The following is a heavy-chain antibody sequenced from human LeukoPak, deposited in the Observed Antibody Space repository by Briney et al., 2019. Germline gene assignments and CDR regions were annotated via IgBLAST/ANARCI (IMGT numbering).Heavy chain of an antibody. Sequence: PGGSLRLSCAASGFSFNDYYMSWIRQAPGKGLEWLSYISSSGSTIYYADSVTGRFTISRDNAKNSLYLQMSSLRAEDTAVYYCASYSHDISGDHFDYWGQGTLVTVSS. D-gene: IGHD3-22*01. V-gene: IGHV3-11*01. CDR1: GFSFNDYY. CDR3: ASYSHDISGDHFDY. J-gene: IGHJ4*02. CDR2: ISSSGSTI.